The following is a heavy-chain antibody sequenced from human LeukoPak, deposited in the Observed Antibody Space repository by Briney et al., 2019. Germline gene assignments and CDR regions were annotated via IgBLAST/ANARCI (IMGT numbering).Heavy chain of an antibody. J-gene: IGHJ4*02. CDR3: ARAAVAGYFDY. CDR2: IYTSGST. CDR1: GGSISHYY. Sequence: SETLSLTCTVSGGSISHYYWSWIRQPAGKGLEWIGRIYTSGSTNSNPSLKSRLIMSIDTSKNQFSLKLSSVTAADTAVYYCARAAVAGYFDYWGQGTLVTVSS. D-gene: IGHD6-19*01. V-gene: IGHV4-4*07.